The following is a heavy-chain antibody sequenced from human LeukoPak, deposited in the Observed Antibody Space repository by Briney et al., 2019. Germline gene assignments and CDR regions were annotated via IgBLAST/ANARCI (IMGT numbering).Heavy chain of an antibody. CDR2: IYSGGST. CDR1: GFTVSSNY. Sequence: GSLSLSCAASGFTVSSNYMSWVRQAPGKGLEWVSVIYSGGSTYYADSVKGRFTISRDNSKNTLYLQMNSLRAEDTAVYYCARDREGTVNYWGQGTLVTVSS. V-gene: IGHV3-53*01. J-gene: IGHJ4*02. D-gene: IGHD1-7*01. CDR3: ARDREGTVNY.